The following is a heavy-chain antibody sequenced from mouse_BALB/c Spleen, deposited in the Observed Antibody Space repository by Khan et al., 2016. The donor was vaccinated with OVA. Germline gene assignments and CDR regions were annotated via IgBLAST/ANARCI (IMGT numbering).Heavy chain of an antibody. CDR2: ISYGGST. D-gene: IGHD1-1*01. J-gene: IGHJ4*01. CDR1: GYSITSDYA. V-gene: IGHV3-2*02. Sequence: EVELVESGPGLVKPSQSLSLTCTVTGYSITSDYAWDWIRQFPGNKLEWMGYISYGGSTSYNPSLKSRISITRDTSKNQFFLQLNSVTTEEPATYYCARKKYYGYAMDYWGQGTSVTVSS. CDR3: ARKKYYGYAMDY.